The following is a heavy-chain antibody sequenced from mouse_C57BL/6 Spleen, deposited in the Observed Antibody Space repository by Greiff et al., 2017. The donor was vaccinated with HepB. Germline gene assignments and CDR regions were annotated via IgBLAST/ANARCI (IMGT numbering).Heavy chain of an antibody. J-gene: IGHJ4*01. CDR1: GFTFNTYA. V-gene: IGHV10-3*01. Sequence: EVQVVESGGGLVQPKGSLKLSCAASGFTFNTYAMHWVRQAPGKGLEWVARIRSKSSNYATYYADSVKDRFTISRDDSQSMLYLQMNNLKTEDTAMYYCVRESNYPYYYAMDYWGQGTSVTVSS. D-gene: IGHD2-5*01. CDR3: VRESNYPYYYAMDY. CDR2: IRSKSSNYAT.